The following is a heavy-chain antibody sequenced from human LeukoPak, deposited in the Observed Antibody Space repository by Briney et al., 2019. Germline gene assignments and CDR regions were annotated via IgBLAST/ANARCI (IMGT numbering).Heavy chain of an antibody. CDR3: ARENRRSTVTRLDY. Sequence: SQTLSLTCTVSGGSISSGGYYWSWIRQHTGKGLEWIGYIYYSGSTYYNPSLKSRVTISVETSKNQFSLNLSSVTAADTAVYYCARENRRSTVTRLDYWGQGALVTVSS. CDR1: GGSISSGGYY. V-gene: IGHV4-31*03. CDR2: IYYSGST. D-gene: IGHD4-17*01. J-gene: IGHJ4*02.